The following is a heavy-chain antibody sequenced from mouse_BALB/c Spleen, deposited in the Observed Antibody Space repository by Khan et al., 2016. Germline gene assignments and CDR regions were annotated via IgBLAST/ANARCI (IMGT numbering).Heavy chain of an antibody. D-gene: IGHD1-2*01. CDR1: GDTFTTNT. CDR2: INPSSGYT. V-gene: IGHV1-4*02. CDR3: ARLRTYGGYWYFDV. J-gene: IGHJ1*01. Sequence: QVQLQQSAAELARPGASVKMSCKAAGDTFTTNTMHWVKQRPGQGLEWIGYINPSSGYTEYNQKFKDKTTLTADQSSSTAYMQLTSLTSEDSAVYYCARLRTYGGYWYFDVWGAGTTVTVSS.